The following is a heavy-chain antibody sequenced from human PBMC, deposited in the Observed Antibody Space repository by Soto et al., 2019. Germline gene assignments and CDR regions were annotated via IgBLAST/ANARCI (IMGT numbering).Heavy chain of an antibody. CDR2: ISGSGGST. Sequence: GGSLRLSCAASGFTFSSYAMSWVRQAPGKGLEWVSAISGSGGSTYYADSVKGRFTISRDNSKNTLYLQMNSPRAEDTAVYYCTTVYGCIRVYTRKGRMWFDSWGQGTLVTVSS. CDR1: GFTFSSYA. V-gene: IGHV3-23*01. CDR3: TTVYGCIRVYTRKGRMWFDS. J-gene: IGHJ5*01. D-gene: IGHD2-8*01.